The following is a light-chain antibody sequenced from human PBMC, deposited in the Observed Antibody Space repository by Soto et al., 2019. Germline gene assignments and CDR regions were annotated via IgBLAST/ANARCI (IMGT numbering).Light chain of an antibody. CDR3: SSYTNINTRACV. CDR1: SGDIGSYNR. V-gene: IGLV2-14*01. CDR2: EVT. Sequence: QSVLAQPASVSGSPGQSITISCTGTSGDIGSYNRVSWYQQHPGKAPKLIIYEVTDRPSGVSNRFSGSKSGNTASLTSSGLQAEDEAEYYCSSYTNINTRACVFGTVTKVTVL. J-gene: IGLJ1*01.